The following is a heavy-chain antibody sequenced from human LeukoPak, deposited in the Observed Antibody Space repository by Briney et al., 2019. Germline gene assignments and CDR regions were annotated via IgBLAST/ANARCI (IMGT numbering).Heavy chain of an antibody. J-gene: IGHJ4*02. CDR1: GFTFSNYW. Sequence: GGSLRLSCAASGFTFSNYWMNWVRQAPGKGLEWVANIEEEGSQKYYVDSVKGRFTISRDNSKNSLYLQMNSLRTEDTALYYCARESGKFDYWGQGTLVAVSS. CDR3: ARESGKFDY. CDR2: IEEEGSQK. V-gene: IGHV3-7*05.